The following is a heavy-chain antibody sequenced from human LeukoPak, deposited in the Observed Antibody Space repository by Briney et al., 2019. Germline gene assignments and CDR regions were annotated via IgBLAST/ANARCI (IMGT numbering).Heavy chain of an antibody. Sequence: SGGSLRLSSAASGFTFSSYAMRWLPQAPGQGLEWVSAISGSGGSTYYADAVKGRFTISRDNSKNTLYLQMNSLRAEDTAVYYCAKDERYYDSSGYYPNGNFQHWGQGTLVTVSS. D-gene: IGHD3-22*01. J-gene: IGHJ1*01. CDR1: GFTFSSYA. CDR2: ISGSGGST. V-gene: IGHV3-23*01. CDR3: AKDERYYDSSGYYPNGNFQH.